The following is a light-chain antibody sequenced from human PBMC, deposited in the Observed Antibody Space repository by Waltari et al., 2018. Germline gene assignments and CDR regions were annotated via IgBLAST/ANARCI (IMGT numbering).Light chain of an antibody. J-gene: IGLJ2*01. V-gene: IGLV1-47*01. CDR2: RNN. Sequence: QSVLTQPPSASGTPGQRVTISCSGSSSNIGNNYVYCYQQLPGTAPKLLIYRNNQRPSGVPDRFSGSKSGTSASLAISGLRSEDEAHYYCAAWDVSLSGVVFGRGTKLTVL. CDR1: SSNIGNNY. CDR3: AAWDVSLSGVV.